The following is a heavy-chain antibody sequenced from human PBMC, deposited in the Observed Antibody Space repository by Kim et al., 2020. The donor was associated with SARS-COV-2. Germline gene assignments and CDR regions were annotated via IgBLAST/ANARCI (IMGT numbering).Heavy chain of an antibody. Sequence: GGSLRLSCEASGFTFSNHGMSWVRQAPGKGLEWVSVISDSSGSIYYVDSVKGRFTISRDNSKNTVYLQMNSLRVEDTAVYYCGKCSGGNCLDYYFDYWGQGTLVTVSS. CDR1: GFTFSNHG. D-gene: IGHD2-15*01. CDR3: GKCSGGNCLDYYFDY. V-gene: IGHV3-23*01. CDR2: ISDSSGSI. J-gene: IGHJ4*02.